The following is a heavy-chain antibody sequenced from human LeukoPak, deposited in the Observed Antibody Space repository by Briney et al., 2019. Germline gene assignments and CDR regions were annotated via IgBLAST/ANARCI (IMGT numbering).Heavy chain of an antibody. CDR2: ISAYNGNT. V-gene: IGHV1-18*01. D-gene: IGHD3-3*01. CDR3: ARAEWSGYYTGMSH. Sequence: GASVKVSCKASGYTFTSYGISWVRQAPGQGLEWMGWISAYNGNTNYAQKLQGRVTMTTDTSTSTAYMGLRSLRSDDTAVYYCARAEWSGYYTGMSHWGQGTLVTVSS. CDR1: GYTFTSYG. J-gene: IGHJ4*02.